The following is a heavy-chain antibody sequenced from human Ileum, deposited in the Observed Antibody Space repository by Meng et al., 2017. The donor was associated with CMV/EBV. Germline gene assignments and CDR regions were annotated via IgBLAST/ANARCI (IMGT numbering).Heavy chain of an antibody. CDR3: ASIGDPPIDD. D-gene: IGHD4-17*01. V-gene: IGHV3-74*01. Sequence: EVQLVEAGGGLVQPGGSLRLSCAASGFTFSSHWMHWVRQAPGKGLVWVSRMNSDGSSRDYADSVKGRFSISRDNAKNTLYLQMNSLRAEDTAVYYCASIGDPPIDDWGQGTLVTVSS. CDR1: GFTFSSHW. J-gene: IGHJ4*02. CDR2: MNSDGSSR.